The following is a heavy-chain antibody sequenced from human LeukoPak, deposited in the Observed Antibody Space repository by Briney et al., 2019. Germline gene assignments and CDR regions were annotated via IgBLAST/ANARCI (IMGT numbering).Heavy chain of an antibody. V-gene: IGHV4-4*02. CDR3: ARDQGSGSYGDAFDI. D-gene: IGHD1-26*01. Sequence: GPLRLSCAASGFAFSSYSMNWVRQAPGKGLEWIGEIFHSGSTNYNSSLKSRVAISVDKSKNQFSLELSSVTAADTAVYYCARDQGSGSYGDAFDIWGQGTMVTVSS. J-gene: IGHJ3*02. CDR1: GFAFSSYSM. CDR2: IFHSGST.